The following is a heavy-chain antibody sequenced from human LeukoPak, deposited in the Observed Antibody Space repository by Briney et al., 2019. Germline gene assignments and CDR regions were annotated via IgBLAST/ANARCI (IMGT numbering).Heavy chain of an antibody. D-gene: IGHD6-25*01. CDR3: ARDGGAAAIDY. CDR1: GGSFSGYY. V-gene: IGHV4-34*01. J-gene: IGHJ4*02. CDR2: INHSGST. Sequence: SETLSLTCAVYGGSFSGYYWSWIRQPPGKGLEWIGEINHSGSTNYNPSLKSRVTISVDTSKNQFSLKLSSVTAADTAVYYCARDGGAAAIDYWGQGTLVTVSS.